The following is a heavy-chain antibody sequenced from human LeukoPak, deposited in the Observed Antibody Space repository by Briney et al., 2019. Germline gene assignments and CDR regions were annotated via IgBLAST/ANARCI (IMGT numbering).Heavy chain of an antibody. CDR3: AKDSGLYSYGGRYDY. J-gene: IGHJ4*02. D-gene: IGHD5-18*01. V-gene: IGHV3-23*01. CDR2: ISGSGGST. Sequence: PGGSLRLSCAASGFTFSSYAMSWVRQAPGKGLEWVSAISGSGGSTYYADSVKGRFTISRDNSKNTLYLQMNSLRAEDTAVYYCAKDSGLYSYGGRYDYWGQGTLVTVSS. CDR1: GFTFSSYA.